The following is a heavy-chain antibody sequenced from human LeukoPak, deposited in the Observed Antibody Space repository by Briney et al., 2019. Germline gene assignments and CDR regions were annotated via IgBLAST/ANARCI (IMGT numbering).Heavy chain of an antibody. D-gene: IGHD2-2*01. CDR3: ASLSYCSRASCQRDH. CDR2: IYYSGST. CDR1: GGSISSTTYY. Sequence: PSETLSLTCTVSGGSISSTTYYWGWIRQPPGKGLEWIGSIYYSGSTYYNPSLKSRVTISVDRSKNQFSLKLSSVTAADTAMYYCASLSYCSRASCQRDHWGQGTLVTVSS. J-gene: IGHJ4*02. V-gene: IGHV4-39*07.